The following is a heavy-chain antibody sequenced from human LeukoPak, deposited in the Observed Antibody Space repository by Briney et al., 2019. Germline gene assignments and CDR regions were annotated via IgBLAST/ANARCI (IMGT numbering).Heavy chain of an antibody. CDR2: MNPNSGNT. D-gene: IGHD3-10*01. Sequence: ASVKVSCKASGGSFSSYAISWVRQATGQGLEWMGWMNPNSGNTGYAQKFQGRVTMTRNTSISTAYMELSSLRSEDTAVYYCARVSRANRYGSEYYFDYWGQGTLVTVSS. CDR1: GGSFSSYA. V-gene: IGHV1-8*02. CDR3: ARVSRANRYGSEYYFDY. J-gene: IGHJ4*02.